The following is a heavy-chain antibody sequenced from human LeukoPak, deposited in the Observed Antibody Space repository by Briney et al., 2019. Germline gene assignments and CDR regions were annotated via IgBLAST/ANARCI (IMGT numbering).Heavy chain of an antibody. Sequence: GGSLRLSCAASGFTFSSYAMSWVRQAPGEGLEWVSAISGSGGSTYYADSVKGLFTISRDNSKNTLYLQMNSLRAEDTAVYYCAKGGYDILTGYHYGMDVWGKGTTVTVSS. J-gene: IGHJ6*04. V-gene: IGHV3-23*01. D-gene: IGHD3-9*01. CDR1: GFTFSSYA. CDR3: AKGGYDILTGYHYGMDV. CDR2: ISGSGGST.